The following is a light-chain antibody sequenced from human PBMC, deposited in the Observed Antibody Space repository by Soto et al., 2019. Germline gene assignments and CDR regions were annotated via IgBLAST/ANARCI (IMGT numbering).Light chain of an antibody. Sequence: SALAQPPSASGSPGQSVAISCTGTSSDVGGYNLVSWYQQLPGKAPKLMIYEGSKRPSGVSNRFSGSKSGNTASLTISGLQAEDEADYYCSSYAGSGTFYVFGTGTKVTVL. CDR2: EGS. J-gene: IGLJ1*01. CDR3: SSYAGSGTFYV. V-gene: IGLV2-23*01. CDR1: SSDVGGYNL.